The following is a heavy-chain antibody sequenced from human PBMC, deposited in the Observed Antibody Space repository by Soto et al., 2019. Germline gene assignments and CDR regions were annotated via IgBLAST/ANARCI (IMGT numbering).Heavy chain of an antibody. CDR3: ARGLYYYDSSGLTYFDY. V-gene: IGHV3-33*01. D-gene: IGHD3-22*01. CDR2: IWSDGSNK. J-gene: IGHJ4*02. CDR1: GFTFSSDG. Sequence: QVQRVESGGGVVQPGMSLRLSCAASGFTFSSDGMHGVRQAPGKGLECVAVIWSDGSNKYYADSVKVRFTISRDNSTNTLYLQMNGLRDEDTAVYYCARGLYYYDSSGLTYFDYWGQGTLVTVSS.